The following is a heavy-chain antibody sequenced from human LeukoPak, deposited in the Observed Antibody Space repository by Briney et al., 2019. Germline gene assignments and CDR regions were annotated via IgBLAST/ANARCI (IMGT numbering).Heavy chain of an antibody. CDR1: GDSISSSNW. J-gene: IGHJ4*02. CDR3: ARDLTRSGYFDY. D-gene: IGHD4/OR15-4a*01. Sequence: PSETLSLTCAVSGDSISSSNWWSWARQPPEKGLEWIGEIYHSGSTNYNPSLKSRVTISVDKSKNRFSLKLSSVTAADTAVYYCARDLTRSGYFDYWGQGTLVTVSS. V-gene: IGHV4-4*02. CDR2: IYHSGST.